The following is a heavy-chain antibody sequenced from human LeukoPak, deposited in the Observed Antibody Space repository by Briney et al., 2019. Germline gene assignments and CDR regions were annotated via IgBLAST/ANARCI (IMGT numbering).Heavy chain of an antibody. CDR2: ISGSGGST. Sequence: GGSLRLSCATSGFTFSNFWMSWVRQAPGKGLEWVSAISGSGGSTYYADSVKGRFTISRDNSKNTLYLQMNSLRAEDTAVYYCAKDIAVAGYYFDYWGQGTLVTVSS. CDR3: AKDIAVAGYYFDY. V-gene: IGHV3-23*01. CDR1: GFTFSNFW. D-gene: IGHD6-19*01. J-gene: IGHJ4*02.